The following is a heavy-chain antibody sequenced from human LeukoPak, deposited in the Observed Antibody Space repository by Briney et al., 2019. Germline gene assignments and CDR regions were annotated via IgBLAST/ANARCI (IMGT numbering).Heavy chain of an antibody. J-gene: IGHJ4*02. V-gene: IGHV1-18*01. CDR3: ARDRGYCSSTSCPSDY. D-gene: IGHD2-2*01. CDR1: GYTFTSYG. CDR2: ISAYNGNT. Sequence: ASVKVSCKASGYTFTSYGISWVRQAPGQGLEWMGWISAYNGNTNYAQKLQGRVTMTTDTSTSTACMELRSLRSDDTAVYYCARDRGYCSSTSCPSDYWGQGTLVTVSS.